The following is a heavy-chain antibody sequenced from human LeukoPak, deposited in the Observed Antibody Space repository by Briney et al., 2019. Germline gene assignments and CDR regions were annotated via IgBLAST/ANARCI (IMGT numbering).Heavy chain of an antibody. V-gene: IGHV1-2*02. CDR1: GYTFTGYY. CDR3: ARGPLNWGSKHWYLDL. CDR2: INPNSGGT. J-gene: IGHJ2*01. Sequence: ASVKVSCKASGYTFTGYYMHWVRQAPGQGLEWMGWINPNSGGTNYAQKFQGRVTMTRDTSISTAYMELSRLRSDDTAVYYCARGPLNWGSKHWYLDLWGRGTLVTVSS. D-gene: IGHD7-27*01.